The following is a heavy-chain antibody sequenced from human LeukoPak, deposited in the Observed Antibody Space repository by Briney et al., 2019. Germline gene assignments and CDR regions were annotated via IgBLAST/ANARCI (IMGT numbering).Heavy chain of an antibody. J-gene: IGHJ4*02. V-gene: IGHV3-23*01. CDR2: IFGSGGSP. D-gene: IGHD5-18*01. CDR1: GFTFGSFA. Sequence: GGSLRLSCEASGFTFGSFAMYWVRQAPGKGLEWIAGIFGSGGSPHYADSVKGRFTISRDNSKNAVYLQINSLRAEDTAVYYCGKTTAGYSSGQKPAWPVDYWGQGTLVTVSS. CDR3: GKTTAGYSSGQKPAWPVDY.